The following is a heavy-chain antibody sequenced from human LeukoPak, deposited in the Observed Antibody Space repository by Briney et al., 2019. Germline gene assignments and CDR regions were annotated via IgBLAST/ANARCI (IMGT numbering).Heavy chain of an antibody. CDR2: ISGSGGST. CDR3: AKEGLLPYCSGGSCYPHSRHNWFDP. D-gene: IGHD2-15*01. Sequence: GGTLRLSCAASGFTFSSYGMSWVRQAPGKGLEWVSAISGSGGSTYYADSVKGRFTISRDNSKNTLYLQMNSLRAEDTAVYYCAKEGLLPYCSGGSCYPHSRHNWFDPWGQGTLVTVSS. J-gene: IGHJ5*02. CDR1: GFTFSSYG. V-gene: IGHV3-23*01.